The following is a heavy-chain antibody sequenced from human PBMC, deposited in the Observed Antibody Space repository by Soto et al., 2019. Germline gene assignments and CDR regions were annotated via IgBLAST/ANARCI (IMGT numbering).Heavy chain of an antibody. CDR1: GYTFTIYA. Sequence: EASVKVSCKASGYTFTIYAMHWVRQAPGQRLEWMGIINPTGDSTRYAQKFQGRVSMTRDTSTSTVYMELSSLRSEDTAVYYCARVYSTSWPDYWGQGTQVTVSS. D-gene: IGHD2-2*01. CDR2: INPTGDST. CDR3: ARVYSTSWPDY. J-gene: IGHJ4*02. V-gene: IGHV1-46*03.